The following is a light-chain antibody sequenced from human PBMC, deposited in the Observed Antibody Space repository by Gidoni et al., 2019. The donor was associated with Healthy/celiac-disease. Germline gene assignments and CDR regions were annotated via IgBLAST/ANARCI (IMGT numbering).Light chain of an antibody. J-gene: IGKJ4*01. V-gene: IGKV2-28*01. Sequence: DIVMTHSPLSLPVTPGEPASISCRSSQSLLHSNGYNYLDWYLQTPGQPPQLLIYLGSNRASGVPERFSGSGAGTDFTLKISRVEAEDVGVYYCMQALQNPLTFGGGTKVEIK. CDR3: MQALQNPLT. CDR2: LGS. CDR1: QSLLHSNGYNY.